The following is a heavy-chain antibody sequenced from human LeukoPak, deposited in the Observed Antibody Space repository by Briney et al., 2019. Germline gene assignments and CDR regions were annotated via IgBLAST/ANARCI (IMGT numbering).Heavy chain of an antibody. CDR3: ASRPFSSHDY. CDR1: GDSIIRSGNY. CDR2: IYSGGTT. D-gene: IGHD2/OR15-2a*01. J-gene: IGHJ4*02. Sequence: SETLSLTCSVSGDSIIRSGNYWGWIRQAPGKGLEWVANIYSGGTTYYNPSLKSRVIISVDTSKNQVSLKLSSVTAADTAFYYCASRPFSSHDYWGQGTLVSVSS. V-gene: IGHV4-39*01.